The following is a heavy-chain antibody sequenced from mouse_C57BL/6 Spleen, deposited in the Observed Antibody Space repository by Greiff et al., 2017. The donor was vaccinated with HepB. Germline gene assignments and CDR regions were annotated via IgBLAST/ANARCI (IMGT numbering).Heavy chain of an antibody. CDR2: IYPGDGDT. V-gene: IGHV1-82*01. CDR1: GYAFSSSW. CDR3: ARTRYYYGSSLDFDY. J-gene: IGHJ2*01. D-gene: IGHD1-1*01. Sequence: VKLMESGPELVKPGASVKISCKASGYAFSSSWMNWVKQRPGKGLEWIGRIYPGDGDTNYNGKFKGKATLTADKSSSTAYMQLSSLTSEDSAVYFCARTRYYYGSSLDFDYWGQGTTLTVSS.